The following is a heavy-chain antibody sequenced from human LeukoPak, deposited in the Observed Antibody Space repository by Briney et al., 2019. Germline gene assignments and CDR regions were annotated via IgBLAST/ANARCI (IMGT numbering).Heavy chain of an antibody. CDR2: IYYNGST. J-gene: IGHJ4*02. V-gene: IGHV4-30-4*01. Sequence: SQTLSLTRTVSGGSISSGDYYWSWIRQPPGKGLEWIGYIYYNGSTYYNPSLKSRVTISVDTSKNQFSLKLSSVTAADTAVYYCARDHCSSTSCYLGYWGQGTLVTVSS. CDR1: GGSISSGDYY. CDR3: ARDHCSSTSCYLGY. D-gene: IGHD2-2*01.